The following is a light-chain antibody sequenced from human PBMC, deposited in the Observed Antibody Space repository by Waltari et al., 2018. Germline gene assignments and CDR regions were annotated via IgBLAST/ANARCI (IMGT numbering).Light chain of an antibody. CDR2: DVN. J-gene: IGLJ1*01. CDR1: SRDVGPFHF. V-gene: IGLV2-14*03. Sequence: QSALTPPASVSGSPGQSIAIPCAGTSRDVGPFHFFSWYQQHPSKATKLMIYDVNERPSGVSDRFSGSKSGNTASLTISGLQAEDETDYYCSSFTTSGTYVFGTGTKVTVL. CDR3: SSFTTSGTYV.